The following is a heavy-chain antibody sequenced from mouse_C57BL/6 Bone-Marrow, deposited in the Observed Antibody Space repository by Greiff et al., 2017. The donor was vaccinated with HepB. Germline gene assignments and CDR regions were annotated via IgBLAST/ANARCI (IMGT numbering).Heavy chain of an antibody. J-gene: IGHJ3*01. CDR1: GYTFTSYW. V-gene: IGHV1-7*01. Sequence: QVQLKESGAELAKPGASVKLSCKASGYTFTSYWMHWVKQRPGQGLEWIGYINPSSGDTKYNQKFKDKATLTADKSSSTAYMQLSSLTYEDSAVYYCASPDGNYPAWFAYWGQGTLVTVSA. CDR2: INPSSGDT. CDR3: ASPDGNYPAWFAY. D-gene: IGHD2-1*01.